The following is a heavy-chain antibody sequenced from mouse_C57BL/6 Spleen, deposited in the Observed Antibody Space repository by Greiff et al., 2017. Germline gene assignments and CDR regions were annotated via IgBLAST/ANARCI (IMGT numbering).Heavy chain of an antibody. D-gene: IGHD2-1*01. CDR3: ARYYGNYSYWYFDV. Sequence: VKLQQPGAELVKPGASVKMSCKASGYTFTSYWITWVKQRPGQGLEWIGDIYPGSGSTNYNEKFKSKATLTVDTSSSTAYMQLSSLTSEDSAVYYCARYYGNYSYWYFDVWGTGTTVTVSS. CDR2: IYPGSGST. V-gene: IGHV1-55*01. J-gene: IGHJ1*03. CDR1: GYTFTSYW.